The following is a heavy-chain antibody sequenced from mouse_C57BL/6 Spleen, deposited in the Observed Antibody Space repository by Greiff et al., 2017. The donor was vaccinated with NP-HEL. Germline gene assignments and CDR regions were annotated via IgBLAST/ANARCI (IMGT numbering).Heavy chain of an antibody. CDR2: IWSGGST. CDR3: ARKGDYDGTLYYYAMDY. Sequence: QVQLQQSGPGLVQPSQSLSITCTVSGFSLTSYGVHWVRQSPGKGLEWLGVIWSGGSTDYNAAFISRLSISKDNSKSQVFFKMNSLQADDTAIYSGARKGDYDGTLYYYAMDYWGQGTSVTVSS. CDR1: GFSLTSYG. V-gene: IGHV2-2*01. D-gene: IGHD2-4*01. J-gene: IGHJ4*01.